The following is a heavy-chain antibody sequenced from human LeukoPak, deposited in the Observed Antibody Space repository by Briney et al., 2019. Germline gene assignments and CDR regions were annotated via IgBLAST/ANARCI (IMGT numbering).Heavy chain of an antibody. D-gene: IGHD2-21*02. J-gene: IGHJ3*01. Sequence: SETLSLTCTVSGGSISSYYWNWIRQPPGERLEWIGYIYYTGSSNYNPSLKSRVTISLDTSKNQFSLELSSVTAADTAVYYCVRRVVVVTANDKSDAFDVWGQGTVVTVSS. CDR1: GGSISSYY. V-gene: IGHV4-59*01. CDR3: VRRVVVVTANDKSDAFDV. CDR2: IYYTGSS.